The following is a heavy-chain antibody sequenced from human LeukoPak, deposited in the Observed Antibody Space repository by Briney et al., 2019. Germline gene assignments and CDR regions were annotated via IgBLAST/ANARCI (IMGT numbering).Heavy chain of an antibody. CDR3: ARLVGYDFWSGYYWDY. Sequence: PSETLSLTCAVSGGSISSSDWWSWVRQPPGKGLEWIGEIYHSGSTNYNPSLKSRVTISVDKSKNQFSLKLSSVTAADTAVYYCARLVGYDFWSGYYWDYWGQGTLVTVSS. V-gene: IGHV4-4*02. D-gene: IGHD3-3*01. CDR2: IYHSGST. J-gene: IGHJ4*02. CDR1: GGSISSSDW.